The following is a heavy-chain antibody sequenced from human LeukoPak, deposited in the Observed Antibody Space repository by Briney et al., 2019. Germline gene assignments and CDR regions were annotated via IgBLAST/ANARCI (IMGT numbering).Heavy chain of an antibody. CDR1: GGSISSGGYY. CDR3: ARDPYGAYAFDI. D-gene: IGHD4/OR15-4a*01. CDR2: IYHSGST. V-gene: IGHV4-30-2*01. Sequence: SQTLSLTCTVSGGSISSGGYYWSWIRQPPGKGLEWIGYIYHSGSTYYNPSLKSRVTISVDRSKSQFSLKLSSVTAADTAVYYCARDPYGAYAFDIWGQGTMVTVSS. J-gene: IGHJ3*02.